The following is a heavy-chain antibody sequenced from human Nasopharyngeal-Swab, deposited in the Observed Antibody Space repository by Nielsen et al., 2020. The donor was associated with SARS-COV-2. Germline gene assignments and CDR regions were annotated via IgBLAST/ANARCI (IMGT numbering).Heavy chain of an antibody. V-gene: IGHV2-70*12. CDR2: IDWDDDK. CDR3: AHRPELRIAAFDI. D-gene: IGHD1-14*01. CDR1: GFSLSTSGMC. Sequence: SGPTLVKPTQTLTLTCTFSGFSLSTSGMCVSWIRQPPGKALEWLARIDWDDDKYYSTSLKTRLTIPKDTSKNQVVLTMTNMDPVDTATYYCAHRPELRIAAFDIWGQGTMVTVSS. J-gene: IGHJ3*02.